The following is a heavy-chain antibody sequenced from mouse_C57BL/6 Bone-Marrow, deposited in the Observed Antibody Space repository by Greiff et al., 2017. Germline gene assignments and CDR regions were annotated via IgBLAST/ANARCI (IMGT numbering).Heavy chain of an antibody. CDR2: IFPGSGST. Sequence: SGPELVKPGASVKISCKASGFTFTDYYINWVKQRPGQGLEWIGWIFPGSGSTYYTEKFKGKVTLTVDNSSSTAYMLLSSLTSEDSAVXFCARSNWAHYYFDYWGQGTTLTVSS. D-gene: IGHD4-1*01. CDR3: ARSNWAHYYFDY. J-gene: IGHJ2*01. V-gene: IGHV1-75*01. CDR1: GFTFTDYY.